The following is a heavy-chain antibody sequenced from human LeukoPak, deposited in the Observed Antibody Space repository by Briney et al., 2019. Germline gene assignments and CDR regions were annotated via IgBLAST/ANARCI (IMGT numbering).Heavy chain of an antibody. CDR1: GGSISSYY. CDR3: ARVRITGTTTAFDY. CDR2: IYYSGST. V-gene: IGHV4-59*01. J-gene: IGHJ4*02. Sequence: KPSETLSLTCTVSGGSISSYYWSWIRQPPGKGLERIGYIYYSGSTNYNPSLKSRVTISVDTSKNQFSLKLSSVTAADTAVYYCARVRITGTTTAFDYWGQGTLVTVSS. D-gene: IGHD1-7*01.